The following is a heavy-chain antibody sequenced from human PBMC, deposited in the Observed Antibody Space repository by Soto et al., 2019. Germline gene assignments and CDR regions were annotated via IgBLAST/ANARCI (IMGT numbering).Heavy chain of an antibody. J-gene: IGHJ3*02. CDR2: ISAYNGNT. CDR1: GYTFTSYV. V-gene: IGHV1-18*01. D-gene: IGHD3-9*01. Sequence: GASVKVSCKDSGYTFTSYVIRWVRQAPGQGLEWMGWISAYNGNTNYAQKLQGRVTMTTDTSTSTAYMELRSLRSDDTAVYYCARVLRCFDLYDAFDIWGQGTMVTVSS. CDR3: ARVLRCFDLYDAFDI.